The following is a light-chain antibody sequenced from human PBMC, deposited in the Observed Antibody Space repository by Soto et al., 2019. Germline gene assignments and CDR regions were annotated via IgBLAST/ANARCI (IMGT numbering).Light chain of an antibody. CDR3: SSYTSGSTLDV. Sequence: QSVLTQPASVSGSPGQSITISCTGTSSDVGGYNYVSWYQQHPGKAPRLMIYAASNRPSGVSHRFSGSRSGNTASLTISGLQAEDEAHYYCSSYTSGSTLDVFGTGTKVTVL. CDR1: SSDVGGYNY. J-gene: IGLJ1*01. CDR2: AAS. V-gene: IGLV2-14*01.